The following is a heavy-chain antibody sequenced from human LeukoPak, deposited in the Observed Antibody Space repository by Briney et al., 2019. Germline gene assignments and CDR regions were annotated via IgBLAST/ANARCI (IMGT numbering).Heavy chain of an antibody. V-gene: IGHV3-23*01. CDR2: ISASGGTT. Sequence: PGGSLRLSCTSSQLTFNRYVMAWVRQAPGKGLEWVSTISASGGTTYYADSVKGRFTISRDNSKNTLYLQMNSLRAEDTAVYYCARVMSSSWYVGAYFDYWGQGTLVTVSS. CDR3: ARVMSSSWYVGAYFDY. CDR1: QLTFNRYV. J-gene: IGHJ4*02. D-gene: IGHD6-13*01.